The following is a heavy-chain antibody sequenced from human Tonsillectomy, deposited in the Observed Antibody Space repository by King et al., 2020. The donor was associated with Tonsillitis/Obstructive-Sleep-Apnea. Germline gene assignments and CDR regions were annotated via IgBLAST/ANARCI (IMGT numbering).Heavy chain of an antibody. Sequence: EQLVQSGGGVVQPGGSLRLSCAASGFTFDDYAMHWVRQAPGKGLEWVSLISGDGGSTYYADSVKGRFTISRDNSKNSLYLQMNSLRTEDTALYYCAKDGHRGGVGVYFDLWGRGTLVIVSS. J-gene: IGHJ2*01. V-gene: IGHV3-43*02. CDR2: ISGDGGST. D-gene: IGHD3-16*01. CDR1: GFTFDDYA. CDR3: AKDGHRGGVGVYFDL.